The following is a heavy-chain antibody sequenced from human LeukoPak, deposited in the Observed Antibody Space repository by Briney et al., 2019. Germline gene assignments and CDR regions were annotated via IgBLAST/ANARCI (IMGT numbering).Heavy chain of an antibody. CDR2: IYPGDSDT. J-gene: IGHJ4*02. CDR3: ARSQGGSNYDY. CDR1: GYIFTNYW. D-gene: IGHD5-24*01. V-gene: IGHV5-51*01. Sequence: GESLKISCKGSGYIFTNYWIGWVRQMPGKSVEWMGVIYPGDSDTRYSPSFQGQVTISADRSISTAYLHWSSLKASDTAMYYCARSQGGSNYDYWGQGTLVTVSS.